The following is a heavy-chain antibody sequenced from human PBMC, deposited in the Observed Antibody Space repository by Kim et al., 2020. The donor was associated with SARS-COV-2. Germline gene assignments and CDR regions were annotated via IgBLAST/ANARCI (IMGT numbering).Heavy chain of an antibody. V-gene: IGHV3-30*02. D-gene: IGHD6-19*01. Sequence: YAASLKGRFTIARDNSKNTLYLQMNSLRAEDTAVYYCAKGLREQWLAGDYWGQGTLVTVSS. CDR3: AKGLREQWLAGDY. J-gene: IGHJ4*02.